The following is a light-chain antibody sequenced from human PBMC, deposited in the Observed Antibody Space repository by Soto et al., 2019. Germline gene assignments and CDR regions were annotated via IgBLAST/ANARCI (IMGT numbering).Light chain of an antibody. Sequence: EIVLTQSPATLSLSPGEGATLSCRASQSISSFLVWYQQKPGQPPRLLIYDSSNRATGIPARFSGSGSGTDFTLTTSSLEPEDFAVYYCQQGSNWPITFGQGTRLEIK. V-gene: IGKV3-11*01. CDR2: DSS. J-gene: IGKJ5*01. CDR3: QQGSNWPIT. CDR1: QSISSF.